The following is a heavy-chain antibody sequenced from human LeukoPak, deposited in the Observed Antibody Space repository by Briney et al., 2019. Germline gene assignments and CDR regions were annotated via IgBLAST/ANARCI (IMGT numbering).Heavy chain of an antibody. CDR1: GFTFSNYA. Sequence: GGSLRLSCAASGFTFSNYAMSWVRQAPGKGLEWVSSISGSADSTYYADSVKGRFTFSRDNSKNTLYLQMNSLRVDDTALYYCARSPGGGTGWFDPWGQGTLVTVSS. CDR2: ISGSADST. V-gene: IGHV3-23*01. D-gene: IGHD6-13*01. J-gene: IGHJ5*02. CDR3: ARSPGGGTGWFDP.